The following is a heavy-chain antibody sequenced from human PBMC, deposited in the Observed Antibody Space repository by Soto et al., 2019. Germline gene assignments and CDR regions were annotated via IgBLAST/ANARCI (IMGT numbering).Heavy chain of an antibody. CDR3: ARDVGDSCFGGSCSPNWFDP. CDR2: IFHSGTT. D-gene: IGHD2-15*01. Sequence: QVQLQESGPGLVKPSQTLSLTCTVSGGSIRSGGYYWTWIRQHPGKGLEWIGYIFHSGTTYYNPSLKSRVAISVDTSKNQFSLKLTSVTAADTAVYFCARDVGDSCFGGSCSPNWFDPWGQGTLVTVSS. CDR1: GGSIRSGGYY. J-gene: IGHJ5*02. V-gene: IGHV4-31*03.